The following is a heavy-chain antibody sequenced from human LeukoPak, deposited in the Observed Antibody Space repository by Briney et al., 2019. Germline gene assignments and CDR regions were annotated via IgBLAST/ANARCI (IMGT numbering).Heavy chain of an antibody. D-gene: IGHD2-2*01. CDR1: GYTFTGYY. J-gene: IGHJ4*02. V-gene: IGHV1-2*02. Sequence: GASVKVSCKASGYTFTGYYMYWVRQAPGQGLEWMGWINPNSGGTNYAQKFQGRVTMTRGTSISTAYMELSRLRSDDTAVYYCAREGRYCSSTSCYYFDYWGQGTLVTVSS. CDR3: AREGRYCSSTSCYYFDY. CDR2: INPNSGGT.